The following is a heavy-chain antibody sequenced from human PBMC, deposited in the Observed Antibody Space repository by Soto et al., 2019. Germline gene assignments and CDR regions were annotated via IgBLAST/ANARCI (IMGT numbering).Heavy chain of an antibody. Sequence: SETLSLTCTVSGGSISSGGYYWSWIRQHPGKGREWIGYIYYSGSTYYNPSLKSRVTISVDTSKNQFSLKLSSVTAADTAVYYWARGRGNFDTIAAAGPYFDYWGQGTLVTSPQ. D-gene: IGHD6-13*01. CDR2: IYYSGST. V-gene: IGHV4-31*03. CDR1: GGSISSGGYY. CDR3: ARGRGNFDTIAAAGPYFDY. J-gene: IGHJ4*02.